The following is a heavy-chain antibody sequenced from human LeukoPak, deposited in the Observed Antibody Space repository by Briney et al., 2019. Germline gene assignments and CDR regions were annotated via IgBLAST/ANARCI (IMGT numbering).Heavy chain of an antibody. CDR1: GFTFSSYS. V-gene: IGHV3-7*01. CDR2: IKQDGSEK. Sequence: GGSLRLSCAASGFTFSSYSMNWVRQAPGKGLEWVANIKQDGSEKYYVDSVKGRFTISRDNSKNTLYLQMNSLRAEDTAVYYCAKKGYYDSSGYGDYWGQGTLVTVSS. J-gene: IGHJ4*02. D-gene: IGHD3-22*01. CDR3: AKKGYYDSSGYGDY.